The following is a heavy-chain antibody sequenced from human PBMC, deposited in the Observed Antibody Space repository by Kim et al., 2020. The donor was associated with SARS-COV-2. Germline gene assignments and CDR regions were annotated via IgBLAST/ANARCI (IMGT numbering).Heavy chain of an antibody. Sequence: GGSLRLSCAASGFTFSSYAMSWVRQAPGKGLEWVSAISGSGGSTYYADSVKGRFTISRDNSKNTLYLQMNSLRAEDTAVYYCAKDERGLYYDSSGSPGYFDYWGQGTLVTVSS. V-gene: IGHV3-23*01. CDR3: AKDERGLYYDSSGSPGYFDY. D-gene: IGHD3-22*01. CDR1: GFTFSSYA. J-gene: IGHJ4*02. CDR2: ISGSGGST.